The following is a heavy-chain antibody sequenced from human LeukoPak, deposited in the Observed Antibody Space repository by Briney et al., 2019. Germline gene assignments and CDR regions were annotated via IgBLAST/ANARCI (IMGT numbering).Heavy chain of an antibody. CDR3: ARDRGIWFRELLRWFDP. CDR1: GYTFTSYG. D-gene: IGHD3-10*01. Sequence: ASVKVSCKASGYTFTSYGISWVRQAPGQGLEWMGSISAYNGNTNYAQKLQGRVTMTTDASTSTAYMELRSLRSDDTAVYYCARDRGIWFRELLRWFDPWGQGTLVTVSS. V-gene: IGHV1-18*01. J-gene: IGHJ5*02. CDR2: ISAYNGNT.